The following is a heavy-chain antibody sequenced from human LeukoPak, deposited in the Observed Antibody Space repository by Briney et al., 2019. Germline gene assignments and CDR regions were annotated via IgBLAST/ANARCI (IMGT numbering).Heavy chain of an antibody. CDR3: ASGGIYYGAAFDF. J-gene: IGHJ4*02. CDR1: GFTFSSYS. CDR2: ISSSSNYI. D-gene: IGHD1-26*01. Sequence: GGSLRLSCAASGFTFSSYSMNWVRQAPGKGLEWVSSISSSSNYIYYADSMKGRFTISRDNAKNSLYLQMNSLRAEDTALYYCASGGIYYGAAFDFWGQGTLVTVSS. V-gene: IGHV3-21*04.